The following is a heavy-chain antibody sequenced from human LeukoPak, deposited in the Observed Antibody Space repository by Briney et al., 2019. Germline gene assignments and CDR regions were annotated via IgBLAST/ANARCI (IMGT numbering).Heavy chain of an antibody. V-gene: IGHV4-4*07. CDR1: GGSISSYY. Sequence: SETLSPTCTVSGGSISSYYWSWIRQPAGKGLEWIGRIYTSGSTNYNPSLKSRVTMSVDTSKNQFSLKLSSVTAADTAVYYCARERVGYCSSTSCATHAFDIWGQGTMVTVSS. CDR2: IYTSGST. J-gene: IGHJ3*02. CDR3: ARERVGYCSSTSCATHAFDI. D-gene: IGHD2-2*01.